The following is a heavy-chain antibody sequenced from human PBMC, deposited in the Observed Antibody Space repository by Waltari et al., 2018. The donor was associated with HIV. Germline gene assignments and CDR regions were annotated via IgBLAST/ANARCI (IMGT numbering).Heavy chain of an antibody. CDR2: IKQDGSEK. V-gene: IGHV3-7*01. CDR1: GFTFSRYW. J-gene: IGHJ6*02. D-gene: IGHD4-4*01. CDR3: ARDRYSITPNYYYYGMDV. Sequence: EVQLLESGGGLVQPGGSLRLSCAASGFTFSRYWMSWVRQAPGKGVEWVANIKQDGSEKYYVDSVKGRFTISRDNAKNSLYLQMNSLRAEDMAVYYCARDRYSITPNYYYYGMDVWGQGTTVTVSS.